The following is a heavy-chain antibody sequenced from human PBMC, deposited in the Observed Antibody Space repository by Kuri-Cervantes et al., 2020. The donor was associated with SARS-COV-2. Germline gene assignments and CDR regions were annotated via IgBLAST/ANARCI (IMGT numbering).Heavy chain of an antibody. D-gene: IGHD3-22*01. V-gene: IGHV1-2*04. J-gene: IGHJ3*02. CDR2: INPNSGGT. CDR3: ARSTPFRRLLVISQGGAFDI. CDR1: GYTFTGYY. Sequence: ASVKVSCKASGYTFTGYYMHWARQAPGQGLEWMGWINPNSGGTNYAQKFQGWVTMTRDTSINTVYMELSRLRSDDTAVYYCARSTPFRRLLVISQGGAFDIWGQGAMVTVSS.